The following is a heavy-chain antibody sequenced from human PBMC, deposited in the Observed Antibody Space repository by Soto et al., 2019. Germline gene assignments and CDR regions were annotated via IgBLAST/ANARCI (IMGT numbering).Heavy chain of an antibody. CDR3: ASGGDGYNGDAFDA. J-gene: IGHJ5*02. CDR1: GLTFSRYW. CDR2: IKCYCRNT. Sequence: PGGSLRLTCATSGLTFSRYWIHWVRQAPGNGVACVRSIKCYCRNTSYAGSVKGQFSISTYHAKNTLYLQMNSLSAEDTAVYYCASGGDGYNGDAFDAWGQGTLVTFSS. D-gene: IGHD5-12*01. V-gene: IGHV3-74*01.